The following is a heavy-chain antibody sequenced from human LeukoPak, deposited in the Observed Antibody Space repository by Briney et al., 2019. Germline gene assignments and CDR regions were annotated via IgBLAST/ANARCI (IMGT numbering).Heavy chain of an antibody. CDR1: GFTVSSNY. J-gene: IGHJ3*02. CDR2: IYSGGST. V-gene: IGHV3-66*01. Sequence: GGSLRLSCAASGFTVSSNYMSWVRQAPGKGLEWVPVIYSGGSTYYADSVKGRFTISRDNSKNTLYLQMNSLRAEDTAVYYCARAVLLWFGELDPAFDIWGQGTMVTVSS. D-gene: IGHD3-10*01. CDR3: ARAVLLWFGELDPAFDI.